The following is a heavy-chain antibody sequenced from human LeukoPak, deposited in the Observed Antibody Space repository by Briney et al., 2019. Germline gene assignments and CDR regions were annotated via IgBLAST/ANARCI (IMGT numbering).Heavy chain of an antibody. D-gene: IGHD6-19*01. J-gene: IGHJ4*02. CDR3: TRVTWGIAVAGTDFDY. CDR1: GFTFSSYW. Sequence: PGGSLRLSCAASGFTFSSYWMSWVRQAPGKGLEWVGFIRSKAYGGTTEYAASVKGRFTISRDDSKSIAYLQMNSLKTEDTAVYYCTRVTWGIAVAGTDFDYWGQGTLVTVSS. CDR2: IRSKAYGGTT. V-gene: IGHV3-49*04.